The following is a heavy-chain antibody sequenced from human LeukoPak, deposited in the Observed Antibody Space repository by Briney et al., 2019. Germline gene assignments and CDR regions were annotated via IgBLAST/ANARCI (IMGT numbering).Heavy chain of an antibody. CDR3: AKEVFYQAVAFDI. Sequence: PGGSLRLSCAASGFIFSSYGMSWVRQAPGKGLEWVSAISGSGGSTYYADSVKGRFTISRDNSKNTLYLQMNNLRAEDTAVYYCAKEVFYQAVAFDIWGQGTMVTVSS. D-gene: IGHD3-9*01. CDR2: ISGSGGST. V-gene: IGHV3-23*01. CDR1: GFIFSSYG. J-gene: IGHJ3*02.